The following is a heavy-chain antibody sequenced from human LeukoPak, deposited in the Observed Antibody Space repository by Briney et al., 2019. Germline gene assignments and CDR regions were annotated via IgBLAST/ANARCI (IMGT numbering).Heavy chain of an antibody. CDR1: GFTFSNYN. J-gene: IGHJ4*02. D-gene: IGHD6-6*01. Sequence: GGSLRLSCAASGFTFSNYNMNWVRQAPGKGLEWVSYISTTGTIYYADSVKGRFTISRDNAKSSLYLQMNSLRAEDTAVYYCAREPEYSSSTEGDYWGQGTLVTVSS. CDR2: ISTTGTI. CDR3: AREPEYSSSTEGDY. V-gene: IGHV3-48*01.